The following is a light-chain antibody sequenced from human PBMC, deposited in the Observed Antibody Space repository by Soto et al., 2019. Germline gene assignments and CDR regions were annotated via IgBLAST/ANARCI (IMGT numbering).Light chain of an antibody. CDR1: QSINNY. J-gene: IGKJ5*01. CDR3: QQSFSTIT. CDR2: ASS. Sequence: DIQMTQSPSSLSASVGDRVTITCRASQSINNYSNWYQQKPGKAPKLLIYASSSLQSGVPSRFSGSGSGTDFTLTISSLQPEDFATYFCQQSFSTITFAQGTRLEIK. V-gene: IGKV1-39*01.